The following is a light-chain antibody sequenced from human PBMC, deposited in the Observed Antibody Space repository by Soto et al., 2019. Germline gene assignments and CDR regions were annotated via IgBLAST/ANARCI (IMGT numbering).Light chain of an antibody. Sequence: QSVLTRPASVSGSPGQSVTISCTGTSSDVGAYKYVSWYQQHPGKAPKLMIYEVSNRPSGVSNRFSGSKSGNTASLTISGLQADDEADYYCNSYAGTITRFVFGTGTKVTVL. CDR1: SSDVGAYKY. CDR3: NSYAGTITRFV. CDR2: EVS. J-gene: IGLJ1*01. V-gene: IGLV2-14*01.